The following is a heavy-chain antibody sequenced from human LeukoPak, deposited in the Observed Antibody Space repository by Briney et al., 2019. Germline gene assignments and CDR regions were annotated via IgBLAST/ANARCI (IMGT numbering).Heavy chain of an antibody. Sequence: GGSLRLSCAASGFTFSSYAMSWVRQAPGKGLEWVSAISGSGGSTYYADSVKGRLTISRDNSKNTLYLQMNSLRAEDTAVYYCAKDLTPQLWNNFDYWGQGTLVTVSS. CDR3: AKDLTPQLWNNFDY. J-gene: IGHJ4*02. CDR2: ISGSGGST. D-gene: IGHD5-18*01. V-gene: IGHV3-23*01. CDR1: GFTFSSYA.